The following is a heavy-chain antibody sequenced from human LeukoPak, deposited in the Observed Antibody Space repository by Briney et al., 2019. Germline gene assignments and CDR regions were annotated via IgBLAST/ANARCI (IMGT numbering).Heavy chain of an antibody. V-gene: IGHV3-33*06. D-gene: IGHD5-24*01. J-gene: IGHJ4*02. Sequence: GGSLRLSCAASGFTFSSYGMHWVRQAPGKGLEWVAVIWYDGSNKYYADSVKGRFTISRDNSKNTLYLQMDSLRAEDTAVYYCAKDRDGYNFPGYWGQGTLVTVSS. CDR2: IWYDGSNK. CDR1: GFTFSSYG. CDR3: AKDRDGYNFPGY.